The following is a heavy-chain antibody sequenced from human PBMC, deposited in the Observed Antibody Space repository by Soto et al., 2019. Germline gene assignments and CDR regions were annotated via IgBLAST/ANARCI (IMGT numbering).Heavy chain of an antibody. V-gene: IGHV1-2*02. Sequence: QVQLVQSGAEVKKPGASVKVSCKASGYTFTGYYMHWVRQAPGQGLEWMGWINPNSGGTNYAQKFQGRVTMTRDTSISLALMEVGSLGSVDTAVDCCARAKLWGSCGLGYFDYRGHGTLVT. J-gene: IGHJ4*01. CDR1: GYTFTGYY. CDR2: INPNSGGT. CDR3: ARAKLWGSCGLGYFDY. D-gene: IGHD6-13*01.